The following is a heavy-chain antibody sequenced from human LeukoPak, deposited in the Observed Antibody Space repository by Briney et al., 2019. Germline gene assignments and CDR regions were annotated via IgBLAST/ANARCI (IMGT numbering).Heavy chain of an antibody. CDR3: AREGWDGSATDP. Sequence: ASVTVSFKASGYTFTVYYMHWVRQAPGQGLEWMGWINTNSGGTNYAQKFQGRVTMTRDTSISTAYMELSRLRSDDTAVYYCAREGWDGSATDPWGQGTLVTVSS. J-gene: IGHJ5*02. CDR1: GYTFTVYY. CDR2: INTNSGGT. D-gene: IGHD3-10*01. V-gene: IGHV1-2*02.